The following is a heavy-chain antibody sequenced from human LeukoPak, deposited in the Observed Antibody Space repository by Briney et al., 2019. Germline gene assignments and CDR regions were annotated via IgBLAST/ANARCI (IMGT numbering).Heavy chain of an antibody. CDR3: AKDVGYSSSWYYFDY. D-gene: IGHD6-13*01. J-gene: IGHJ4*02. Sequence: GGSLRLSCAASGFTVSSNYMSWVRQAPGKGLEWVSVIYSGGSTYYADSVKGRFTISRDNSKNTLYLQMNSLRAEDTAVYYCAKDVGYSSSWYYFDYWGQGTLVTVSS. V-gene: IGHV3-53*01. CDR1: GFTVSSNY. CDR2: IYSGGST.